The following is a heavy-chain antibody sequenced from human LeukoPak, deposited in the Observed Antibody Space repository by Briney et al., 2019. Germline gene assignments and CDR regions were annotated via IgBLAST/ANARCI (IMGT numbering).Heavy chain of an antibody. CDR3: ARVSRHCSGGSCNGGFDS. J-gene: IGHJ4*02. D-gene: IGHD2-15*01. CDR2: MGTSASSI. CDR1: GFTFSGFE. Sequence: GGSLRLSCVASGFTFSGFEMNWVRQAPGKGLEWVSFMGTSASSIYYADSVKGRFTISRDNAKNSLYLQMNSLRAEDTAVYYCARVSRHCSGGSCNGGFDSWGQGTLVTVSS. V-gene: IGHV3-48*03.